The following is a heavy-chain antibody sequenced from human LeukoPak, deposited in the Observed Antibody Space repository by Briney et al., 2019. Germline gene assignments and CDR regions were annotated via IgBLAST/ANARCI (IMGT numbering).Heavy chain of an antibody. J-gene: IGHJ3*01. V-gene: IGHV3-64D*09. CDR2: ISSNGGST. CDR1: GFTFSFYA. CDR3: VKGFPHYYDSSGFGAFDV. Sequence: GGSLRLSCSASGFTFSFYAMGWVRQARGKGLEYVSAISSNGGSTYHADSVKGRFTISRDNSKNTLYLQMSSLRADDAAVYYCVKGFPHYYDSSGFGAFDVWGQGTIVTVSS. D-gene: IGHD3-22*01.